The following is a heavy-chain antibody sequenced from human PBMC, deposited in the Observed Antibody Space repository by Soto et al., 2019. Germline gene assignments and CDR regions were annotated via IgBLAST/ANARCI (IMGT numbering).Heavy chain of an antibody. D-gene: IGHD3-16*01. CDR2: LNPYNGNT. CDR1: GYTFTSYG. Sequence: QVQLVQSGAEVKKPGASVKVSCKASGYTFTSYGISWVRQAPGQGLEWMGWLNPYNGNTNYAQKLQGRVTMTTDRSTNTAYMELRGLRSGDTTVYYCARDWFGIDNWGQGTLVTVSS. V-gene: IGHV1-18*01. J-gene: IGHJ4*02. CDR3: ARDWFGIDN.